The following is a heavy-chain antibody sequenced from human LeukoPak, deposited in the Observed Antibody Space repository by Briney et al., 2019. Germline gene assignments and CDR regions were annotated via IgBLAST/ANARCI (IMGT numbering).Heavy chain of an antibody. CDR3: ARVETEGSGSYYKYYYYYYMDV. J-gene: IGHJ6*03. CDR1: GFTFTTYS. V-gene: IGHV3-7*01. Sequence: GGSLRLSCAASGFTFTTYSMTWVRQASGKGLEWVANINQDGSERYYVDSVKGRFTISRDNAKNSLYLQMNSLRAEDTAVYYCARVETEGSGSYYKYYYYYYMDVWGKGTTVTVSS. D-gene: IGHD3-10*01. CDR2: INQDGSER.